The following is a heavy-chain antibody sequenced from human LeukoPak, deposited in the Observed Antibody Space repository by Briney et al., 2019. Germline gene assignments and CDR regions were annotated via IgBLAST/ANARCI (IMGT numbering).Heavy chain of an antibody. V-gene: IGHV3-30*03. CDR2: ISYHGSSE. CDR3: ARDLHYYVAMDV. D-gene: IGHD3-10*02. CDR1: EFTFSSCG. J-gene: IGHJ6*02. Sequence: GGSLRLSCAASEFTFSSCGMHWVRQAPGKGLEWVAAISYHGSSEYYADSVKGRFAISRDNSKSMLFLQLNSLRAEDTALYYCARDLHYYVAMDVWGQGTTVTVSS.